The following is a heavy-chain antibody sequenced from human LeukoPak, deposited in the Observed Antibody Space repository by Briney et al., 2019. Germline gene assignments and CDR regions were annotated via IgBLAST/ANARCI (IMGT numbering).Heavy chain of an antibody. J-gene: IGHJ4*02. CDR1: GFTFSSYA. Sequence: GGSLRLSCAASGFTFSSYAMSWVRQAPGKGLEWDSAISGSGGSTYYADSVKGRFTISRDNSKNTLYLQMNSLRAEDTAVYYCAKHSGGSYYELARPYYFDYWGQGTLVTVSS. V-gene: IGHV3-23*01. D-gene: IGHD1-26*01. CDR2: ISGSGGST. CDR3: AKHSGGSYYELARPYYFDY.